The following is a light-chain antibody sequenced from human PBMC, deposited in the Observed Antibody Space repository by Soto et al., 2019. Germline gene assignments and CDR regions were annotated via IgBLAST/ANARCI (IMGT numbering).Light chain of an antibody. CDR3: QSYDSSLSGSV. CDR1: SSNIGAGYH. CDR2: GNN. V-gene: IGLV1-40*01. Sequence: QSVLTQPPSVSGAPGQRVTISCTWSSSNIGAGYHVHWYQQLPGTAPKLLIYGNNNRPSGVPDRFSGSKSGTSASLAITGLQAEDEADYYCQSYDSSLSGSVFGGGTKLTVL. J-gene: IGLJ3*02.